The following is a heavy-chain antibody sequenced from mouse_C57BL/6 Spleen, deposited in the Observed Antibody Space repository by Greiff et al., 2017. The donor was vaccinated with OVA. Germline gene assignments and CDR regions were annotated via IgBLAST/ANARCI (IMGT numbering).Heavy chain of an antibody. Sequence: VQLQESGPELVKPGASVKISCKASGYAFSSSWMNWVKQRPGKGLEWIGRIYPGDGDTNYNGKFKGKATLTADKSSSTAYMQLSSLTSEDSAVYFCARDGYDAYWGQGTLVTVSA. CDR2: IYPGDGDT. CDR1: GYAFSSSW. CDR3: ARDGYDAY. J-gene: IGHJ3*01. D-gene: IGHD2-2*01. V-gene: IGHV1-82*01.